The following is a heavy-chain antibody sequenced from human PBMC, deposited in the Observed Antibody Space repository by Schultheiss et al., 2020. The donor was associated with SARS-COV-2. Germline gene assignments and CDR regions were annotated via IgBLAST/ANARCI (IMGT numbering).Heavy chain of an antibody. Sequence: SETLSLTCTVSGGSISSYYWSWIRQPPGKGLEWIGDIYHSGSTYYNPSLKSRVTISVDTSKNQFSLKLSSVTAADTAVYYCAREGEPNRMFDPWGQGTLVTVSS. V-gene: IGHV4-59*12. CDR2: IYHSGST. J-gene: IGHJ5*02. D-gene: IGHD1-26*01. CDR3: AREGEPNRMFDP. CDR1: GGSISSYY.